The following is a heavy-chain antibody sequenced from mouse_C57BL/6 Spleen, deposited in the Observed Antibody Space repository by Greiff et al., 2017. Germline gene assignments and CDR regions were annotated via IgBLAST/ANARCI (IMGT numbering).Heavy chain of an antibody. V-gene: IGHV1-18*01. CDR2: INPNNGGT. D-gene: IGHD1-1*01. J-gene: IGHJ4*01. CDR1: GYTFTDYN. CDR3: ARSPNYYGSSYYAMDY. Sequence: EVQLQQSGPELVKPGASVKIPCKASGYTFTDYNMDWVKQSHGKSLEWIGDINPNNGGTIYNQKFKGKATLTVDKSSSTAYMELRSLTSEDTAVYYCARSPNYYGSSYYAMDYWGQGTSVTVSS.